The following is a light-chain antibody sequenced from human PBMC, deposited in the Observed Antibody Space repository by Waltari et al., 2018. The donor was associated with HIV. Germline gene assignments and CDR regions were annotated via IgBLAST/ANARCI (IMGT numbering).Light chain of an antibody. CDR1: SSDVGTYDY. Sequence: QSALTQPHSVCGSPGQSVTITCSGTSSDVGTYDYVSWYQQHPGSAPTLIIYDVVNRPSGVPDRFAASKCGNMASLTISGLQIEDEAVYYCCSYGEAKMGSNIFIFGGGTTLTVL. J-gene: IGLJ2*01. CDR3: CSYGEAKMGSNIFI. CDR2: DVV. V-gene: IGLV2-11*01.